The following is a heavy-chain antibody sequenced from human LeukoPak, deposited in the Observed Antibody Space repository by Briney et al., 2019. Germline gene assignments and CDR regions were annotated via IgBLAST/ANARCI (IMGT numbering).Heavy chain of an antibody. V-gene: IGHV3-66*01. CDR3: ARGMGGYGGYDY. CDR1: GFTFSNAW. D-gene: IGHD5-12*01. Sequence: PGGSLRLSCAASGFTFSNAWMSWVRQAPGQGLEWVSVIYSGGSSYYADSVKGRFTISKDNSKNTVYLQMNSLRAEDTAVYYCARGMGGYGGYDYWGQGTLVTVSS. CDR2: IYSGGSS. J-gene: IGHJ4*02.